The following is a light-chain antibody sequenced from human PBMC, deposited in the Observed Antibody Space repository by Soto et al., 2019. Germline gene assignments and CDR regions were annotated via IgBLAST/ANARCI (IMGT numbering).Light chain of an antibody. CDR2: LNSDGSH. J-gene: IGLJ2*01. Sequence: QPVLTQSPSASASLGASVKLTCTLSSGHSNYAIAWHQQQPEKGPRYLMKLNSDGSHSKGGGIPARFSGSSSGAERYLTLSGLQSEDEADYYCQTWGTGEVFGGGTKLTVL. V-gene: IGLV4-69*01. CDR3: QTWGTGEV. CDR1: SGHSNYA.